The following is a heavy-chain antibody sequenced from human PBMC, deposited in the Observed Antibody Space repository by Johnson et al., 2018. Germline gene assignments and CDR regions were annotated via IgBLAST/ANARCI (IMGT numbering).Heavy chain of an antibody. Sequence: VQRVESGAEVKKPGSSGKVSCKASGGTFSSYAISWVRQAPGQGLEWMGGIIPIFGTANYATKFQGRVTITADAPTSTAYMELSRLRSGDTAVYYCARELAVAGPGNWFDPWGQGTLVTVSS. D-gene: IGHD6-19*01. J-gene: IGHJ5*02. V-gene: IGHV1-69*01. CDR2: IIPIFGTA. CDR1: GGTFSSYA. CDR3: ARELAVAGPGNWFDP.